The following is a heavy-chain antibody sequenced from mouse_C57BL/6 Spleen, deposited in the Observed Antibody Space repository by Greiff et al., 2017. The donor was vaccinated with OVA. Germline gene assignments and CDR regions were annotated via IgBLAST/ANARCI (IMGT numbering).Heavy chain of an antibody. CDR3: SRGNYVAMDY. CDR1: GFTFSDYG. Sequence: EVKLVESGGGLVKPGGSLKLSCAASGFTFSDYGMHWVRQAPEKGLEWVAYISSGSSTIYYADTVKGRFTISRDNAKNTLFLHMTSLRSEDTAMYYCSRGNYVAMDYWGQGTSVTVSS. CDR2: ISSGSSTI. D-gene: IGHD2-1*01. J-gene: IGHJ4*01. V-gene: IGHV5-17*01.